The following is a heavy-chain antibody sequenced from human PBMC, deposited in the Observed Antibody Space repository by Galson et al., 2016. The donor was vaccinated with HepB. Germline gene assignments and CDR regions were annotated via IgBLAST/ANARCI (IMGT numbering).Heavy chain of an antibody. Sequence: TLSLTCTVSCGSINTGAYYWIWIRQHPGKGLEWIGYIYYTWNTYSNPSLKSRLTMSIDTSKDQFSLRLSSVTAADPAVYYCSRVGRPNYYFDYWGLGALVTVSS. CDR3: SRVGRPNYYFDY. CDR2: IYYTWNT. J-gene: IGHJ4*02. D-gene: IGHD1-1*01. V-gene: IGHV4-31*03. CDR1: CGSINTGAYY.